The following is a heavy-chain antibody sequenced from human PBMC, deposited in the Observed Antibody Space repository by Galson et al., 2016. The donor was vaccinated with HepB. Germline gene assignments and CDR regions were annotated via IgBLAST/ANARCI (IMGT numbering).Heavy chain of an antibody. CDR1: GDPFNIGGHY. CDR2: IYYSGST. CDR3: ARGAAGGWHGF. D-gene: IGHD6-19*01. J-gene: IGHJ4*02. Sequence: TLSLTCTVSGDPFNIGGHYWSWFRQLPGRGLEWIGYIYYSGSTFYNPSLKSRVAISIDTSKSQFSLKLSSLTAADTAVYYCARGAAGGWHGFWGQGTLVTVSS. V-gene: IGHV4-31*03.